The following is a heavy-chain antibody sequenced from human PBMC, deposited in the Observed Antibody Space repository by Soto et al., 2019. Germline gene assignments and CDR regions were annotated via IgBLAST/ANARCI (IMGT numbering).Heavy chain of an antibody. D-gene: IGHD6-19*01. CDR1: GFTFSSYG. CDR3: ANEGYSSGWYYFDY. Sequence: QVQLVESGGGVVQPGRSLRLSCAASGFTFSSYGMHWVRQAPGKGLEWVAVISYDGSNKNYEDSVKGRFTISRDNSKNTLYLQMNSLRAEDTAVYYCANEGYSSGWYYFDYWGQGTLVTVSS. V-gene: IGHV3-30*18. J-gene: IGHJ4*02. CDR2: ISYDGSNK.